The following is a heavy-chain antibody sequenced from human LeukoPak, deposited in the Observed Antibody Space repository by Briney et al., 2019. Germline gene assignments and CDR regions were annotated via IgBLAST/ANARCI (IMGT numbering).Heavy chain of an antibody. CDR3: AAGPLVYYYDY. Sequence: TSETLSLSCTVSGGSITSGRYYWSWIRQPAGKGREWIGRTYASGNTKFNPSLKSRVAISLDTSKNQFSLKLTSVTAADTAVYYCAAGPLVYYYDYWGHGTLVTVSS. V-gene: IGHV4-61*02. J-gene: IGHJ4*01. CDR1: GGSITSGRYY. CDR2: TYASGNT. D-gene: IGHD5/OR15-5a*01.